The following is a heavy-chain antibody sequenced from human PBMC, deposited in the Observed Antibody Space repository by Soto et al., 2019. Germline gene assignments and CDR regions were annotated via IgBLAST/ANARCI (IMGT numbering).Heavy chain of an antibody. D-gene: IGHD2-15*01. J-gene: IGHJ4*02. Sequence: TLSLTCTVSGGSISSGGYYWSWIRQHPGKGLEWIGYIYYSGSTYYNPSLKSRVTISVDTSKNQFSLKLSSVTAADTAVYYCARTLYCSGGSCYRTWWYFDYWGQGTLVTVSS. CDR2: IYYSGST. V-gene: IGHV4-31*03. CDR1: GGSISSGGYY. CDR3: ARTLYCSGGSCYRTWWYFDY.